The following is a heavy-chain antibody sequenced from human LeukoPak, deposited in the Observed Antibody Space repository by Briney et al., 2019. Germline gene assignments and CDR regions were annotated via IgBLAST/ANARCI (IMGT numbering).Heavy chain of an antibody. CDR2: INHSGST. CDR3: ARARSQWLIDY. J-gene: IGHJ4*02. Sequence: SETLSLTCTVSGGSISSYYWSWIRQPPGKGLEWIGEINHSGSTNYNPSLKSRVTISVDTSKNQFSLKLSSVTAADTAVYYCARARSQWLIDYWGQGTLVTVSS. CDR1: GGSISSYY. V-gene: IGHV4-34*01. D-gene: IGHD6-19*01.